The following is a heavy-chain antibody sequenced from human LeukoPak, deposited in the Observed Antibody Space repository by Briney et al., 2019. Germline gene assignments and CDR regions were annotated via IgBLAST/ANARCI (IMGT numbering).Heavy chain of an antibody. V-gene: IGHV1-46*01. CDR1: GYSYTTYY. CDR2: MNPRGGST. D-gene: IGHD4-23*01. Sequence: EASVKVSCKASGYSYTTYYMHWMRQAPGQGLEWMGTMNPRGGSTNYAQKFQGRVTMIRDPSTSTVYMELSSLRFEDTAVYYCARVDDYGGNSVGYWGQGTLVTVSS. J-gene: IGHJ4*02. CDR3: ARVDDYGGNSVGY.